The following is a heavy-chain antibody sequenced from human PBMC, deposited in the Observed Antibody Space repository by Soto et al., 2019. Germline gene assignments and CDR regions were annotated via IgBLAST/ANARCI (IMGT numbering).Heavy chain of an antibody. Sequence: PKRDKKTHTFGKRFALAGLPLSNNRVGVGWIRQPPGKALEWLALIYWDDDKRYSPSLKSRLTITKDTSKNQVVLTMTNMDPVDTATYYCAHAPFGIDCDSSGYLDYWGKGTLVTVS. V-gene: IGHV2-5*02. D-gene: IGHD3-22*01. J-gene: IGHJ4*02. CDR3: AHAPFGIDCDSSGYLDY. CDR2: IYWDDDK. CDR1: GLPLSNNRVG.